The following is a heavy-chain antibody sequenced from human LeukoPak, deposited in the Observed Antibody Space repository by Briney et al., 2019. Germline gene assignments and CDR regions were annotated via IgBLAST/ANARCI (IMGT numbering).Heavy chain of an antibody. Sequence: GGSLRLSCAASGFTFSSYWMSWVRQAPGKGLEWVANMNEDGSEKYYVDSVKGRFTISRDNAKNSVFLQLDSLTVEDTAVYYCARDSATSDFDYWGQGTLVTVSS. CDR3: ARDSATSDFDY. CDR2: MNEDGSEK. J-gene: IGHJ4*02. V-gene: IGHV3-7*04. CDR1: GFTFSSYW. D-gene: IGHD3-10*01.